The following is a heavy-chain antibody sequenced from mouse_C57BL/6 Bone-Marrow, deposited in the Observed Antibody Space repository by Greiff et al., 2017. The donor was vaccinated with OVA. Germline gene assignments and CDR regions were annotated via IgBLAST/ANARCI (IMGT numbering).Heavy chain of an antibody. CDR2: IDPSDSYT. Sequence: VQLQQPGAELVMPGASVKLSCKASGYTFTSYWMHWVKQRPGQGLEWIGEIDPSDSYTNYNQKFKGKSTLTVDKSSSTAYMQLSSLTSEDSAVYYCTRYGCYWYFDVWGTGTTVTVSS. CDR3: TRYGCYWYFDV. D-gene: IGHD2-2*01. CDR1: GYTFTSYW. V-gene: IGHV1-69*01. J-gene: IGHJ1*03.